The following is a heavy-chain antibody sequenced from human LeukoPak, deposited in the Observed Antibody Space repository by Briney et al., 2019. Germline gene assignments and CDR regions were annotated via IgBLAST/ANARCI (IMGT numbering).Heavy chain of an antibody. CDR2: ISDSGGRT. Sequence: PGGSLRLSCAVYGFTLSNYGMSWVRQAPGKGLEWVGGISDSGGRTNYADSVKGRFSISRDNPKNTLYLQMNSLRAEDTAVYFCAKRGVVIRVILVGFHKEANYFDSWGQGALVTVSS. CDR3: AKRGVVIRVILVGFHKEANYFDS. D-gene: IGHD3-22*01. J-gene: IGHJ4*02. V-gene: IGHV3-23*01. CDR1: GFTLSNYG.